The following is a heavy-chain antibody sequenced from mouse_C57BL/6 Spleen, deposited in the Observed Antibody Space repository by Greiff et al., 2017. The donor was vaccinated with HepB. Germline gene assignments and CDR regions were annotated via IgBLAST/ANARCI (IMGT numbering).Heavy chain of an antibody. CDR2: IDPSDSYT. D-gene: IGHD4-1*01. V-gene: IGHV1-69*01. CDR3: AREKLGRGRFAY. J-gene: IGHJ3*01. CDR1: GYTFTSAR. Sequence: QVQLQQPGAELVMPGASVKLSFNASGYTFTSARTHWVKQIPGQGLEWIGEIDPSDSYTNYNQKFKGKSTLTVDKSSSTAYMQLSSLTSEDSAVYYCAREKLGRGRFAYWGQGTLVTVSA.